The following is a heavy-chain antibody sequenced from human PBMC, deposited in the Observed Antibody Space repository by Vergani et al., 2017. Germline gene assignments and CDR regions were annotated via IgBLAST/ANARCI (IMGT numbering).Heavy chain of an antibody. CDR2: ISGSGGST. CDR3: AKGPWELEYYFDY. J-gene: IGHJ4*02. Sequence: EVQLLESGGGLVQPGGSLRLSCAASGFTFSSYAMSWVRQAPGKGLEWVSAISGSGGSTYYADSVKGRFTSARDNSKNTLYLQMNSLRAEDTAVYYCAKGPWELEYYFDYWGQGTLVTVSS. CDR1: GFTFSSYA. V-gene: IGHV3-23*01. D-gene: IGHD3-10*01.